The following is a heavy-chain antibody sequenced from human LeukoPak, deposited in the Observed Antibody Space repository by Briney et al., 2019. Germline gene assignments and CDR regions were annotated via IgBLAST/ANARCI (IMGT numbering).Heavy chain of an antibody. V-gene: IGHV4-59*06. CDR3: ARGYYDILTGYSSSPHFDY. CDR2: IYYSGST. CDR1: GGTISGYH. Sequence: PSETLSLTCTVSGGTISGYHWSWIRQPPGKGLEWIEYIYYSGSTYYNPSLKSRVTISVDTSKNQFSLKLSSVTAADTAVYYCARGYYDILTGYSSSPHFDYWGQGTLVTVSS. D-gene: IGHD3-9*01. J-gene: IGHJ4*02.